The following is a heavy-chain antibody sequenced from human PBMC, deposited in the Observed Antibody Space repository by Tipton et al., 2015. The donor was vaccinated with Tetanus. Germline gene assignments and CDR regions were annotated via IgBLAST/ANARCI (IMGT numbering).Heavy chain of an antibody. V-gene: IGHV3-7*01. J-gene: IGHJ4*02. Sequence: SLRLSCSASGFIFNNYWMSWVRQAPGKGLEWVANINRDGSDKYYVDSVKGRFTISRDEAKNSLYLQMSSLRVGDTAVFYCARGIHLLSSSPPGRSDYWGQGTLVTVSS. CDR1: GFIFNNYW. CDR2: INRDGSDK. CDR3: ARGIHLLSSSPPGRSDY. D-gene: IGHD6-6*01.